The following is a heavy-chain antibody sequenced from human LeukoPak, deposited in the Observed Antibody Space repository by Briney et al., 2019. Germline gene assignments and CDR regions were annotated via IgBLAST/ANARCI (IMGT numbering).Heavy chain of an antibody. CDR1: GVSISGYY. J-gene: IGHJ4*02. CDR2: IFYSGST. V-gene: IGHV4-59*01. D-gene: IGHD6-13*01. Sequence: SETLSLTCTVSGVSISGYYWSWIRQSPGKGLEWIGYIFYSGSTNYNPSLKSRVTISVDTSKNQFSLKLNSVTAADTAVYYCARGGDSSSYYPLFEYWGQGTLVTVSS. CDR3: ARGGDSSSYYPLFEY.